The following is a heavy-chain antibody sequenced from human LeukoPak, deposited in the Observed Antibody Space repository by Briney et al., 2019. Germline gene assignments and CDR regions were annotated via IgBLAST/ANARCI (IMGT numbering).Heavy chain of an antibody. CDR2: IGSVGFST. CDR1: GFNFRDAA. D-gene: IGHD1-26*01. J-gene: IGHJ4*02. V-gene: IGHV3-23*01. Sequence: GGSLRLSCAASGFNFRDAAMTWVRQAPGKGLEWVSLIGSVGFSTHYGDSVKGRFTISRDNSRNTVSLQMNSLRVEDTAIYYCVRGLRELPYWGQGTLVTVSS. CDR3: VRGLRELPY.